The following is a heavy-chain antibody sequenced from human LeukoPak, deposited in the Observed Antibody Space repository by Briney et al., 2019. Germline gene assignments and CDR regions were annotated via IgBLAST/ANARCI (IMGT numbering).Heavy chain of an antibody. CDR2: ISGSGVTT. D-gene: IGHD1-26*01. V-gene: IGHV3-23*01. CDR3: AKKVVVGATSPYSDFQD. CDR1: GFTFSSYA. Sequence: GGSLRLSRVASGFTFSSYAMSWVRQAPGKGLDWVSAISGSGVTTHYAGSVKGRFSISRDNSKNTLYLQMNSLRAEDTALYYCAKKVVVGATSPYSDFQDWGQGTLVTVSS. J-gene: IGHJ1*01.